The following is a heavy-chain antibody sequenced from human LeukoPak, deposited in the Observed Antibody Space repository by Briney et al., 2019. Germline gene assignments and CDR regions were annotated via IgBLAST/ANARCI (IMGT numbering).Heavy chain of an antibody. Sequence: SETLSLTCTVSGGSISSYYWSWIRQPPGKGLEWIGYIYTSGSTNYNPSLKSRVTISVDTSKNQFSLKLSSVTAADTAVYYCARLIYDFWSGYYIYYMDVWGKGTTVTVSS. V-gene: IGHV4-4*09. J-gene: IGHJ6*03. CDR1: GGSISSYY. CDR3: ARLIYDFWSGYYIYYMDV. D-gene: IGHD3-3*01. CDR2: IYTSGST.